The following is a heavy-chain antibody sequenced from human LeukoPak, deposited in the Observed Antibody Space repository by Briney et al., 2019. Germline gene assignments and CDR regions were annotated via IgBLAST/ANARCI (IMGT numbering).Heavy chain of an antibody. CDR3: ARDPGDYYDSSGYYSKYAFDI. V-gene: IGHV3-21*01. Sequence: GGSLRLSCAASGFTFSSYAMNWVRQAPGKGLEWVSSISSSSSYIYYADSVKGRFTISRDNAKNSLYLQMNSLRAEDTAVYYCARDPGDYYDSSGYYSKYAFDIWGQGTMVTVSS. CDR2: ISSSSSYI. D-gene: IGHD3-22*01. J-gene: IGHJ3*02. CDR1: GFTFSSYA.